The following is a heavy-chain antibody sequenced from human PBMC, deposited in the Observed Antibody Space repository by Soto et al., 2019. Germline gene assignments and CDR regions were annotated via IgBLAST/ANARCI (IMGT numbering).Heavy chain of an antibody. Sequence: VASVKVSCKASGGTFSSYAISWVRQAPGQGLEWMGGIIPIFGTANYAQKFQGRVTITADKSTSTAYMELSSLRSEDTAVYYCARSGYSGYKMDAYYYYYYGMDVWGQGTTVTVSS. CDR2: IIPIFGTA. V-gene: IGHV1-69*06. CDR3: ARSGYSGYKMDAYYYYYYGMDV. CDR1: GGTFSSYA. J-gene: IGHJ6*02. D-gene: IGHD5-12*01.